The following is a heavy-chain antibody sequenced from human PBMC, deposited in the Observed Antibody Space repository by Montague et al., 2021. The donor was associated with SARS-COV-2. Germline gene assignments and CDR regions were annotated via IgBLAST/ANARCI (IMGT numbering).Heavy chain of an antibody. J-gene: IGHJ6*02. CDR3: TSGREGKYNVMDV. Sequence: CAISGDSVSSNSATWNWVRQYLSRGLEWLGRTYYRSKWYNDYAVSVRGRVTINPDTSKNQFSLQLNSVTPEDTAIYYCTSGREGKYNVMDVWGQGTTVTVSS. D-gene: IGHD1-1*01. V-gene: IGHV6-1*01. CDR1: GDSVSSNSAT. CDR2: TYYRSKWYN.